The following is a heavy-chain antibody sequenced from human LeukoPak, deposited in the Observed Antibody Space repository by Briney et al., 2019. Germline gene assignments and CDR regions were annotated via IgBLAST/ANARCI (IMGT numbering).Heavy chain of an antibody. CDR3: AKDRVVGATAVDY. CDR2: ISGSAGST. J-gene: IGHJ4*02. V-gene: IGHV3-23*01. Sequence: GGSLRLSCVASGFTFSSYAMSWVRQAPGKGLEWVSGISGSAGSTYYADSVKGRFTISRDNSKNTLYLEMNSLRAEDTAVYYCAKDRVVGATAVDYWGQGTLVTVSS. D-gene: IGHD1-26*01. CDR1: GFTFSSYA.